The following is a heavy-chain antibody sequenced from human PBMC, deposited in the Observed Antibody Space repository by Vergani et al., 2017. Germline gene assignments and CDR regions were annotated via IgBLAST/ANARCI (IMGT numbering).Heavy chain of an antibody. D-gene: IGHD3-10*01. CDR2: IQYRGST. J-gene: IGHJ6*02. CDR3: ARAITCYYQYYYGMDV. V-gene: IGHV4-61*02. CDR1: GGSITSGSFY. Sequence: QVQLHESGPGLVKPSQTLSLTCTVSGGSITSGSFYWSWIRQPAGTGLEWIVRIQYRGSTNYNPSLKSRVTISVDTSKNQFSRKLSSVTAADTAVYYCARAITCYYQYYYGMDVWGQGTTVTVSS.